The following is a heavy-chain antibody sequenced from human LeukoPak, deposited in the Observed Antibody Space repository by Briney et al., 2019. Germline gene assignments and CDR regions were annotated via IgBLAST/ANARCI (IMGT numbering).Heavy chain of an antibody. CDR1: GGSFSGYY. D-gene: IGHD4-17*01. Sequence: SETLSLTCAVYGGSFSGYYWSWIRQPPGKGLEWIGEINHSGSTNYNPSLKSRVTISVDTSKNQFSLKLSSVTATDTAVYYCARKNDNGEVRGFDPWGQGILVTVSS. CDR2: INHSGST. J-gene: IGHJ5*02. V-gene: IGHV4-34*01. CDR3: ARKNDNGEVRGFDP.